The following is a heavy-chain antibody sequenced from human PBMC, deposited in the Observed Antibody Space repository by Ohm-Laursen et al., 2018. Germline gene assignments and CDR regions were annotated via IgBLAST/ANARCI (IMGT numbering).Heavy chain of an antibody. D-gene: IGHD3-22*01. CDR2: ISSSGTTI. Sequence: SLRLSCTASGLTFSSYEMSWVRQAPGKGLEWVSYISSSGTTIYYADSVKGRFTISRDNAKNSLYLQMNSLRAEDTAVYYCARDGDGYYYDSSGYAYFGYWGQGTLVTVSS. V-gene: IGHV3-48*03. J-gene: IGHJ4*02. CDR3: ARDGDGYYYDSSGYAYFGY. CDR1: GLTFSSYE.